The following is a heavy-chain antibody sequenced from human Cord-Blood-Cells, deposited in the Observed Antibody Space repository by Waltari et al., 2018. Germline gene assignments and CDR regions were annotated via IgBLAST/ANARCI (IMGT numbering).Heavy chain of an antibody. CDR1: GFSLSTSGMC. D-gene: IGHD7-27*01. V-gene: IGHV2-70*15. CDR3: ARISPTGGVDY. Sequence: QVTLRESGPALVKPTQTLTLTCTFSGFSLSTSGMCVSWIRQPPGKALEWLARIDWDDDKYYSTSLKTMLTISKDTSKNQVVLTMTNMDPVDTATYYCARISPTGGVDYWGQGTLVTVSS. J-gene: IGHJ4*02. CDR2: IDWDDDK.